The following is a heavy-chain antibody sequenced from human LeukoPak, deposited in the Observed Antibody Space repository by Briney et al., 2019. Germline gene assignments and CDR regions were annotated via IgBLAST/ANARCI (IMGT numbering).Heavy chain of an antibody. D-gene: IGHD3-22*01. CDR2: IYYSGST. Sequence: SETLSLTCTVSGGSISSYYWSWIRQPPGKGLEWIGHIYYSGSTNYNPSLKSRVTISVDTSKNQFSLKLSSVTAADTAVYYCARGKPTFNYYDSSGYYSFYFDYWAREPWSPSPQ. CDR3: ARGKPTFNYYDSSGYYSFYFDY. V-gene: IGHV4-59*01. J-gene: IGHJ4*02. CDR1: GGSISSYY.